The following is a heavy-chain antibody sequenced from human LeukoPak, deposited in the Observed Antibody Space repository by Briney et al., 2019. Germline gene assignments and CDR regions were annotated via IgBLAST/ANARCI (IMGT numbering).Heavy chain of an antibody. Sequence: PSETLSLTCAGYGGSFSGYYWSWIRQPPGKGLEWIGEINHSGSTNYNPSPKSRVTISVDTSKNQFSLKLSSVTAADTAVYYFARGSLYDAFDIWGQGTMVTVSS. CDR2: INHSGST. J-gene: IGHJ3*02. CDR1: GGSFSGYY. D-gene: IGHD2-2*02. V-gene: IGHV4-34*01. CDR3: ARGSLYDAFDI.